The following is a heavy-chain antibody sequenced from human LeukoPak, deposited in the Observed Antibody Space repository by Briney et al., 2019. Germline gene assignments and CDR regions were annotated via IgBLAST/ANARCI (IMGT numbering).Heavy chain of an antibody. V-gene: IGHV4-39*01. CDR2: IYYSGST. J-gene: IGHJ4*02. D-gene: IGHD2-2*01. Sequence: PSETLSLTCTVSGGPISTANSYWGWTRQTPGKGLEWIGSIYYSGSTHYNPSLKSRVTISVDTSKNEFSLRLRFVTAADTAVYYCARGPPESTSSDSWGQGTLVTISS. CDR3: ARGPPESTSSDS. CDR1: GGPISTANSY.